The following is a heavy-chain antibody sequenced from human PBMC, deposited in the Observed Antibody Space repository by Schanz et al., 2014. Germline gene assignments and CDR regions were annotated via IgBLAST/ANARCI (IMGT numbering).Heavy chain of an antibody. Sequence: EVHLLESGGGLVQPGGSLRLSCAASGFTFSTYWMHWVRQAPGKGLVWVSHINSDGTTTTYADSVKGRFTISRDNSKNTLFLQMSSLRAEDTAVYYCARDGDFDYWGQGTLVTVSS. V-gene: IGHV3-74*01. CDR1: GFTFSTYW. J-gene: IGHJ4*02. CDR2: INSDGTTT. CDR3: ARDGDFDY.